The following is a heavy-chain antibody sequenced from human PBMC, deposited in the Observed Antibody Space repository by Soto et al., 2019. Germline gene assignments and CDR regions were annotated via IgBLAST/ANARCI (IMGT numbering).Heavy chain of an antibody. J-gene: IGHJ4*02. CDR1: GFTFSSYW. CDR3: ARDPWYYYDSSGIDY. Sequence: GGSLRLSCAASGFTFSSYWMHWVRQAPGKGLAWVSRINSDGSSTSYADSVKGRFTISRDNAKDTLYLQMSSLRAEDTAVYYCARDPWYYYDSSGIDYWGQGTLLTVSS. CDR2: INSDGSST. D-gene: IGHD3-22*01. V-gene: IGHV3-74*01.